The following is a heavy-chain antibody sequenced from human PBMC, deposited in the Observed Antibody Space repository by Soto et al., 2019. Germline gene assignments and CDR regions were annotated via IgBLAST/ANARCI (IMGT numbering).Heavy chain of an antibody. J-gene: IGHJ6*02. Sequence: GESLKISCKGSGYSFTSYWIGWVRQMPGKGLEWMGIIYPGDSDTRYSPSFQGQVTISADKSISTAYLQWSSLKASDTARYYCTVSGDPYSYGMDVWGQGTTVTVSS. CDR2: IYPGDSDT. CDR3: TVSGDPYSYGMDV. V-gene: IGHV5-51*01. CDR1: GYSFTSYW. D-gene: IGHD7-27*01.